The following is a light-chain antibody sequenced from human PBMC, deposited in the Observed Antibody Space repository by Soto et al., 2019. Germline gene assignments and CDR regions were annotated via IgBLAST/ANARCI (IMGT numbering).Light chain of an antibody. V-gene: IGKV3-11*01. CDR1: QSVSSY. Sequence: EIVSTQSPATLSLSPGVRATLSCRASQSVSSYLAWYQQKPGQAPRLLIYDASKRATGIPARFSGSGSGTDFTLTISSLEPEDSAVYYCQQRSNWPHTFGQGTKLEIK. CDR3: QQRSNWPHT. J-gene: IGKJ2*01. CDR2: DAS.